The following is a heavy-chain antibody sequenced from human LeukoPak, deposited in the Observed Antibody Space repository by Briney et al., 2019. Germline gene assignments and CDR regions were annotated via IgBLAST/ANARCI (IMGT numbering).Heavy chain of an antibody. CDR2: ISAYNGNT. V-gene: IGHV1-18*01. CDR3: ARDGEEYSSGWGINFDY. CDR1: GYTFTSYD. D-gene: IGHD6-19*01. Sequence: ASVKVSCKASGYTFTSYDINWVRQASGQGLEWMGWISAYNGNTNYAQKLQGRVTMTTDTSTSTAYMELRSLRSDDTAVYYCARDGEEYSSGWGINFDYWGQGTLVTVSS. J-gene: IGHJ4*02.